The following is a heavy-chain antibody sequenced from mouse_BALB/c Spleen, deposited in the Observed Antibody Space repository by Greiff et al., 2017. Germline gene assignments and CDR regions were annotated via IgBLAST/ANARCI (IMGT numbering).Heavy chain of an antibody. D-gene: IGHD1-1*02. V-gene: IGHV1-84*02. CDR3: ARGWLYAMDY. J-gene: IGHJ4*01. CDR2: IYPGSGNT. Sequence: QVQLKESGPELVKPGASVKISCKASGYTFTDYYINWVKQKPGQGLEWIGWIYPGSGNTKYNEKFKGKATLTVDTSSSTAYMQLSSLTSEDTAVYFCARGWLYAMDYWGQGTSVTVSS. CDR1: GYTFTDYY.